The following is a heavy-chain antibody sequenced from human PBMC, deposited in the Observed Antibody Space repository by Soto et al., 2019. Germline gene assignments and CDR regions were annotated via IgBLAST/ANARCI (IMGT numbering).Heavy chain of an antibody. CDR2: IIPIFGTA. D-gene: IGHD4-17*01. CDR1: GGTFSSYA. J-gene: IGHJ5*02. V-gene: IGHV1-69*13. CDR3: ATTVENNWFDP. Sequence: ASVEVSCKASGGTFSSYAISWVRQAPGQGLEWMGGIIPIFGTANYAQKFQGRVTITADESTSTAYMELSSLRSEDTAVYYCATTVENNWFDPWGQGTLVTVSS.